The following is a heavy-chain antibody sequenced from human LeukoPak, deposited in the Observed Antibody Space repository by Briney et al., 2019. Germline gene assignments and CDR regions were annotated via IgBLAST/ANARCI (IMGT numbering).Heavy chain of an antibody. Sequence: SETLSLTCTVSGGSISSYYWRWIRQPPGKGLEWIGYIYSSGSTNYNPSLESRVTISVDTSKNRFSLKLSSVTAADTAVYYCAREANYYGSGSALDYWGQGTLVTVSS. D-gene: IGHD3-10*01. CDR3: AREANYYGSGSALDY. J-gene: IGHJ4*02. CDR1: GGSISSYY. CDR2: IYSSGST. V-gene: IGHV4-59*01.